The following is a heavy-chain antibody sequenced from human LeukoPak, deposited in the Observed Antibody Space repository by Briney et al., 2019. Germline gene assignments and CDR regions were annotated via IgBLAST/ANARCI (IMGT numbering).Heavy chain of an antibody. Sequence: SETLSLTRTVSGGSISSSSYYWGWIRQPPGKGLEWIGSIYYSGSTYYNPSLKSRVTISVDTSKNQFSLKLSSVTAADTAVYYCARGGEAVAGLFDYWGQGTLVTVSS. D-gene: IGHD6-19*01. CDR1: GGSISSSSYY. V-gene: IGHV4-39*01. CDR3: ARGGEAVAGLFDY. CDR2: IYYSGST. J-gene: IGHJ4*02.